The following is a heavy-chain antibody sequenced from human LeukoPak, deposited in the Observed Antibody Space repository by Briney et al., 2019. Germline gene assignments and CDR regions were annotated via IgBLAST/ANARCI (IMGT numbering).Heavy chain of an antibody. CDR1: GFTFSGAA. V-gene: IGHV3-73*01. J-gene: IGHJ5*02. D-gene: IGHD3-3*01. Sequence: GGSLRLSCAASGFTFSGAAMHWVRQASGKGLEWVCRIRSKANSYATAYAASVKGRFTISRDDSKNTAYLQMNSLKTEDTAVYYCTRRLTYYDFSWFDPWGQGTLVTVSS. CDR3: TRRLTYYDFSWFDP. CDR2: IRSKANSYAT.